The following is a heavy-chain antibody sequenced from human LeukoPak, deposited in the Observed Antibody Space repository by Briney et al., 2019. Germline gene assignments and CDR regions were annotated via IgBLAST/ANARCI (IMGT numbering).Heavy chain of an antibody. J-gene: IGHJ4*02. CDR1: GFTFDDYV. V-gene: IGHV3-43D*03. Sequence: SGGSLRLSCAASGFTFDDYVMHWVRQAPGKGLEWVSLISWDGRTTHYADSVKGRFTISRDNIKNSLSLQMNSLGAEDTALYYCAKDQGKYYFDSSGLDYWGQGTLVTVSS. CDR2: ISWDGRTT. CDR3: AKDQGKYYFDSSGLDY. D-gene: IGHD3-22*01.